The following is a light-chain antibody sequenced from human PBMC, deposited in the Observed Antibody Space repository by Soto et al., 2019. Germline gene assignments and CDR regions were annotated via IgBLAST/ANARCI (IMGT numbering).Light chain of an antibody. V-gene: IGKV1-5*03. CDR2: KAS. J-gene: IGKJ1*01. Sequence: DTQMTQSPSTLSGSVGDRVTITCRASQTISSWLAWYQQKPGKAPKLLIYKASTLKSGVPSRFSGSGSGTEFTLTISSLQPDDFATYYCQHYNSYSEAFGLGTKVDIK. CDR1: QTISSW. CDR3: QHYNSYSEA.